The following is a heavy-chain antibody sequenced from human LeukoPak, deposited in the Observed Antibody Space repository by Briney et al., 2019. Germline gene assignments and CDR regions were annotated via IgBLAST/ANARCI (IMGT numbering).Heavy chain of an antibody. CDR1: GYSITTNTYY. D-gene: IGHD6-13*01. V-gene: IGHV4-39*01. CDR3: ARQGAAASGRAFDY. Sequence: SETLSLTCTVSGYSITTNTYYWGWIRQPRGKGLEWIGSVYYSGSTYYSPSLKSRVTTSVDTSKNQFSLKLSSVTAADTAVYYCARQGAAASGRAFDYWGQGTLVTVSS. J-gene: IGHJ4*02. CDR2: VYYSGST.